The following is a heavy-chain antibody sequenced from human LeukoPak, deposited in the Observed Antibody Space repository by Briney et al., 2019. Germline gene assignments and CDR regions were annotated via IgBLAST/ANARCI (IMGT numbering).Heavy chain of an antibody. CDR2: IYYSGST. CDR3: ARGQRYCSSTSCYELDY. D-gene: IGHD2-2*01. J-gene: IGHJ4*02. Sequence: PSETLSLTCTVSGGSISSYYWSWIRQPPGKGLEWLGYIYYSGSTNYNPSLKSRVTISVDTSKNQFSLKLSSVTAADTAVYYCARGQRYCSSTSCYELDYWGQGTLVTVSS. CDR1: GGSISSYY. V-gene: IGHV4-59*01.